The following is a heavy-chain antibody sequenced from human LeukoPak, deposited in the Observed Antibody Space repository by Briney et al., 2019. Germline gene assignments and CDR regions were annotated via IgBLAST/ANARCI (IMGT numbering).Heavy chain of an antibody. CDR2: INPNSGGT. V-gene: IGHV1-2*04. CDR1: GYTFTGYY. CDR3: ARGQGAAYSSGWSRGEYYFDY. D-gene: IGHD6-19*01. J-gene: IGHJ4*02. Sequence: ASVKVSCKASGYTFTGYYTHWVRQAPGQGLEWMGWINPNSGGTNYAQKFQGWVTMTRDTSISTAYMELSSLRSEDTAVYYCARGQGAAYSSGWSRGEYYFDYWGQGTLVTVSS.